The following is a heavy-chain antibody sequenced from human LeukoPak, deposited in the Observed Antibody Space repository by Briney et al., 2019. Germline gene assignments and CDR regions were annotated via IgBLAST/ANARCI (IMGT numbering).Heavy chain of an antibody. D-gene: IGHD3-10*01. Sequence: GASVKVSCKASGYTFTSYGISWVRQAPGQGLEWMGWISAYNGNTNYAQKLQGRVTMTTDTSTSTAYMELRSLRPDDTAVYYCARDVSRASPYYYGSGSQHTALFDYWGQGTLVTVSS. CDR3: ARDVSRASPYYYGSGSQHTALFDY. V-gene: IGHV1-18*01. CDR2: ISAYNGNT. J-gene: IGHJ4*02. CDR1: GYTFTSYG.